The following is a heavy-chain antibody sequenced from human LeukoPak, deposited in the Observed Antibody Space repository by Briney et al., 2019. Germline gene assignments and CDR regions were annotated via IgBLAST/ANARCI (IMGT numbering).Heavy chain of an antibody. CDR3: ARERVAGAFDI. V-gene: IGHV4-34*01. D-gene: IGHD6-19*01. CDR2: INHSGSS. CDR1: GGSFSDYY. Sequence: PSETLSLTCAVYGGSFSDYYWSWIRQPPGKGLEWIGEINHSGSSKYNPSIKSRVTISIDTSKNQFSLKLTSVTAADTAVYYCARERVAGAFDIWGQGTMVTVSS. J-gene: IGHJ3*02.